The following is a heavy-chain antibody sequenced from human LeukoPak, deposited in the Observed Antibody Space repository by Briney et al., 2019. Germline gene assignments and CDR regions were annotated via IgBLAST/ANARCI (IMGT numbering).Heavy chain of an antibody. CDR3: AKDGEYSYGEYCCYMDV. D-gene: IGHD5-18*01. V-gene: IGHV3-30*18. CDR1: GFTFSSYG. Sequence: GGSLRLSCAASGFTFSSYGMHWVRQAPGKGLEWVAVISYDGSNKYYADSVKGRFTISRDNSMNTLYLQMNSLRAEDTAVYYCAKDGEYSYGEYCCYMDVWGKGTTVTVSS. J-gene: IGHJ6*03. CDR2: ISYDGSNK.